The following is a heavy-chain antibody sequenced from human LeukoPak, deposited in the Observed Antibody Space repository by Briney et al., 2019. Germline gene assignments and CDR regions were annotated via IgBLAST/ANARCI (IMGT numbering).Heavy chain of an antibody. Sequence: SETPSLTCTVSGGSISSYYWSWIRQHPGKGLEWIGYIYCSGSTYYNPSLKSRVTISVDTSKNQFSLKLSSVTAADTAVYYCAKADYYYDSSGYYPDAFDIWGQGTMVTVSS. D-gene: IGHD3-22*01. V-gene: IGHV4-59*06. CDR3: AKADYYYDSSGYYPDAFDI. J-gene: IGHJ3*02. CDR2: IYCSGST. CDR1: GGSISSYY.